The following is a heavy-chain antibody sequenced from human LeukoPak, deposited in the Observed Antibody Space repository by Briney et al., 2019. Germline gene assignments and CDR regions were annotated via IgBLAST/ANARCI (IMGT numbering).Heavy chain of an antibody. D-gene: IGHD6-19*01. CDR3: AKDITVGIAVAGTRGELDY. CDR1: GFTFSSYG. V-gene: IGHV3-30*18. CDR2: ISYDGSNK. Sequence: PGRSLRVSCAASGFTFSSYGMHWVRQAPGKGLEWVAVISYDGSNKYYADSVKGRFTISRDNSKNTLYLQMNSLRAEDTAVYYCAKDITVGIAVAGTRGELDYWGQGTLVTVSS. J-gene: IGHJ4*02.